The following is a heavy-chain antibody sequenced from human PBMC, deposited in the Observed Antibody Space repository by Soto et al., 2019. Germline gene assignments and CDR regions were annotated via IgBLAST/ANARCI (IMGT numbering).Heavy chain of an antibody. J-gene: IGHJ4*02. Sequence: SETLSLTCTVSGGSISSSSYYWGWIRQPPGKGLEWIGSIYYSGSTYYNPSLKSRVTISVDTSKNQFSLKLSSVTAADTAVYYCARHCSGGSCGVDYWGQGTLVTVSS. CDR3: ARHCSGGSCGVDY. D-gene: IGHD2-15*01. CDR2: IYYSGST. V-gene: IGHV4-39*01. CDR1: GGSISSSSYY.